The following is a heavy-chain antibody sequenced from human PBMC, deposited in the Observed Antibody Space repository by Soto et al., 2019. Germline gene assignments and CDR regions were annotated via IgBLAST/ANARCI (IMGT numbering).Heavy chain of an antibody. J-gene: IGHJ5*02. Sequence: SETLSLTRSVSGGSINNYYWSWQRKSAGRGLEWMGRIYQTRTTEYNPSLKSRVMMSVDTAEKQFSLKLRSVTAADTAVYYCVRDGTKTLRDGFGAWGRGISVTVAS. CDR2: IYQTRTT. V-gene: IGHV4-4*07. CDR3: VRDGTKTLRDGFGA. D-gene: IGHD1-1*01. CDR1: GGSINNYY.